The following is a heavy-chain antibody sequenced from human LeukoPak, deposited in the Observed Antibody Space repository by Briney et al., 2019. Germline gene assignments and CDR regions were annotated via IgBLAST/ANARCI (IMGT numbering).Heavy chain of an antibody. CDR2: IYPGDSDT. CDR1: GYSFTSYW. CDR3: ASPPGVWNDAFDI. V-gene: IGHV5-51*01. D-gene: IGHD6-6*01. Sequence: GESLKISCKGSGYSFTSYWIGWVRQMPGKGLEWMGIIYPGDSDTRYSPSFQGQVTISADKSVSTAYLQWSSLKASDTAMYYCASPPGVWNDAFDIWGQGTMDPVSS. J-gene: IGHJ3*02.